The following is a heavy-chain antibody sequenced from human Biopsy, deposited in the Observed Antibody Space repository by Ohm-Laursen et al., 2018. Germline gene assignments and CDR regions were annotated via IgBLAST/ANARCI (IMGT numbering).Heavy chain of an antibody. J-gene: IGHJ4*02. D-gene: IGHD3-3*01. Sequence: ASVKVSCKASGGTFSNYAISWVRQAPGEGLEWMGGIIAVSGLVNYAPKFQGRVSITADKSTTTAYMELSNLKSEDTAVYYCATPFQYYDSWGGYPPFDHWGQGTLVTVST. CDR3: ATPFQYYDSWGGYPPFDH. V-gene: IGHV1-69*10. CDR2: IIAVSGLV. CDR1: GGTFSNYA.